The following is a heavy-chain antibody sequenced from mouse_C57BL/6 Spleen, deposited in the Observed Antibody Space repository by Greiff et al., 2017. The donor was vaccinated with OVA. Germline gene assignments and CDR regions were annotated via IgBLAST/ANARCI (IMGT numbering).Heavy chain of an antibody. CDR3: ARPGDYGFGY. CDR2: ISSGGSYT. J-gene: IGHJ3*01. D-gene: IGHD2-4*01. Sequence: EVKLVESGGDLVKPGGSLKLSCAASGFTFSSYGMSWVRQTPDKRLEWVATISSGGSYTYYPDSVKGRFTISRDKAKNTLYLQMSSLKSEDTAMYYCARPGDYGFGYWGQGTLVTVSA. V-gene: IGHV5-6*01. CDR1: GFTFSSYG.